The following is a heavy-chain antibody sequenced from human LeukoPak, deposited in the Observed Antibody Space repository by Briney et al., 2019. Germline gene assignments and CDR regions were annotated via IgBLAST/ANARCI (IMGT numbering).Heavy chain of an antibody. J-gene: IGHJ4*02. D-gene: IGHD5-18*01. CDR1: GFTFSNYA. CDR3: AKDPGIQLWPYYFDY. CDR2: INGIADST. Sequence: GGSLRLSCAASGFTFSNYAMYWVRQAPGKGLEWVSGINGIADSTYYADSVKGRFTISRDNSKNTLYLQMNSLRAEDTAVYYCAKDPGIQLWPYYFDYWGQGTLVTVSS. V-gene: IGHV3-23*01.